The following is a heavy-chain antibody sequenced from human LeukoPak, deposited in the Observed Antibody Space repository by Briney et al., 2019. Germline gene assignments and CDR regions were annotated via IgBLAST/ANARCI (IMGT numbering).Heavy chain of an antibody. J-gene: IGHJ6*02. CDR1: GFTFSTHW. D-gene: IGHD6-19*01. CDR3: VRGSSDWNGMDV. V-gene: IGHV3-74*01. CDR2: IHIDENRK. Sequence: GGSLRLSCAASGFTFSTHWMHWVRQVPGKGLVSVSRIHIDENRKTYADSVKGRFTISRDNAKNTLYLQMNSLGVEDTAVYYCVRGSSDWNGMDVWGQGTTVTVSS.